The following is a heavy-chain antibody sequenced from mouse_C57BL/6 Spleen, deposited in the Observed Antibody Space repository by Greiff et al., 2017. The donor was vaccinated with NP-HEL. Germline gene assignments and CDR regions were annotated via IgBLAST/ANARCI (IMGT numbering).Heavy chain of an antibody. D-gene: IGHD2-3*01. J-gene: IGHJ3*01. Sequence: EVHLVESGGGLVKPGGSLKLSCAASGFTFSDYGMHWVRQAPEKGLEWVAYISSGSSTIYYADTVKGRFTISRDNAKNTLFLQMTSLRSEDTAMYYCARGDGYYALAYWGQGTLVTVSA. V-gene: IGHV5-17*01. CDR3: ARGDGYYALAY. CDR1: GFTFSDYG. CDR2: ISSGSSTI.